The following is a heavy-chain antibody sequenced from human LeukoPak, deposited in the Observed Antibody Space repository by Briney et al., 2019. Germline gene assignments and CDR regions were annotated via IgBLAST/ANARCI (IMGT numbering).Heavy chain of an antibody. CDR1: GFTFSYYT. CDR3: ARVLNYYDSSGYYFSY. CDR2: ISYDGSNK. D-gene: IGHD3-22*01. J-gene: IGHJ4*02. V-gene: IGHV3-30-3*01. Sequence: GRSLRLSCAASGFTFSYYTMHWVRQAPGKGLEWVAVISYDGSNKYYADSVKGRFTISRDNSKDTLYLQMNSLRAEDTAVYYCARVLNYYDSSGYYFSYWGQGTLVTVSS.